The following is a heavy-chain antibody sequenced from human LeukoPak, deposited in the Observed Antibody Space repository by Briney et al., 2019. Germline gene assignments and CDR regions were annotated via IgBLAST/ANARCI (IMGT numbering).Heavy chain of an antibody. CDR3: ARGLMTTVTPPFDY. J-gene: IGHJ4*02. V-gene: IGHV1-69*01. CDR1: GGTFSSYA. Sequence: GASVNVSCKASGGTFSSYAISWVRQAPGQGLEWMGGIIPIFGTANYAQKFQGRVTITADESTSTAYMELSSLRSEDTAVYYCARGLMTTVTPPFDYWGQGTLVTVSS. D-gene: IGHD4-17*01. CDR2: IIPIFGTA.